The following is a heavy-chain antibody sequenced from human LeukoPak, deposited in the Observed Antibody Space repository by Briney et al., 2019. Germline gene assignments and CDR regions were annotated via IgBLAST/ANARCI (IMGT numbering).Heavy chain of an antibody. D-gene: IGHD3-10*01. Sequence: GGSLRLSCAASGFTFSSYEMNWVRQAPGKGLEWVSVLYTGGRTYYADSVKGRFTISRDNSKNTLYLQLNSLRAEDTAVYYCARVYYGSGSLHYYYYYMDVWGKGTTVTISS. CDR2: LYTGGRT. CDR3: ARVYYGSGSLHYYYYYMDV. J-gene: IGHJ6*03. CDR1: GFTFSSYE. V-gene: IGHV3-53*01.